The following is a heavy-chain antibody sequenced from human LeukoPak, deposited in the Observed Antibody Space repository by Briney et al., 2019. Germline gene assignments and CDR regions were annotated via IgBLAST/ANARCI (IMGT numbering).Heavy chain of an antibody. D-gene: IGHD6-6*01. J-gene: IGHJ4*02. CDR2: ISAYNGNT. Sequence: ASVKVSCKASGYTFTSYGISWVRQAPGQGLEWMGWISAYNGNTNYAQKLQGRVTMTTDTSTSTAYMELRSLRSDDTAVYYCATSYNIAARPRYFDYWGQGTLVTVPS. V-gene: IGHV1-18*01. CDR3: ATSYNIAARPRYFDY. CDR1: GYTFTSYG.